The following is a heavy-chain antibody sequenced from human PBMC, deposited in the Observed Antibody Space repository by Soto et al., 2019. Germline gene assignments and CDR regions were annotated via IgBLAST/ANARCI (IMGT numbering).Heavy chain of an antibody. Sequence: QVQLQESGPGLVKPSETLSLTCTVSCGSISSYYWSWIRQPPGKGLEWIGYIYYSGSTNYNPSLKSRVTISVDTSKNQFSLKLSSVTAADTAVYYCARRYGPGFDYWGQGTLVTVSS. D-gene: IGHD4-17*01. CDR2: IYYSGST. CDR3: ARRYGPGFDY. V-gene: IGHV4-59*08. J-gene: IGHJ4*02. CDR1: CGSISSYY.